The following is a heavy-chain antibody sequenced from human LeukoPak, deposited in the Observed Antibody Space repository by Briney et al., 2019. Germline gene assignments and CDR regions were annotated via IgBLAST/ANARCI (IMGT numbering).Heavy chain of an antibody. CDR3: ARRELERLDADYFYYYYMDV. CDR2: MYYSGGT. Sequence: PSETLSLTCTVSGVSISSYYWSGIRQPPGKGLEGIGYMYYSGGTNYNPSLNSRVTISVDTSNNQFSLKLTSVTAADTAVYYCARRELERLDADYFYYYYMDVWGKGTTVTISS. CDR1: GVSISSYY. J-gene: IGHJ6*03. D-gene: IGHD1-1*01. V-gene: IGHV4-59*01.